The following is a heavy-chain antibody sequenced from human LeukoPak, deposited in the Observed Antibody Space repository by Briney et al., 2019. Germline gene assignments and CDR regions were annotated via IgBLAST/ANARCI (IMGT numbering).Heavy chain of an antibody. CDR2: ISKEGTNT. Sequence: GGSLRLSCTVSGLSFRRDWIYWVRQGPGKGLVYVSRISKEGTNTDYADSVKGRFTISRDNAKDTVYLQMTSLRADDTAMYYCTSGEVWYYWGQGTLVTVSS. V-gene: IGHV3-74*01. D-gene: IGHD3-3*01. CDR3: TSGEVWYY. J-gene: IGHJ4*02. CDR1: GLSFRRDW.